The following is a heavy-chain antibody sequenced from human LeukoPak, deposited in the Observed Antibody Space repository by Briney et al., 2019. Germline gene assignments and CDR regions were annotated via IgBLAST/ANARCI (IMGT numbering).Heavy chain of an antibody. Sequence: PGGSLRLSCAASGFTFNSYWMHWVRQAPGKGLVWVSRINSGGSGTSDADFVKGRFTISRDNSKNTLYLQMNSLRAEDTAMYYCARDRLTNDAFDIWGQGTMVTVSS. D-gene: IGHD2-8*01. V-gene: IGHV3-74*01. CDR1: GFTFNSYW. J-gene: IGHJ3*02. CDR2: INSGGSGT. CDR3: ARDRLTNDAFDI.